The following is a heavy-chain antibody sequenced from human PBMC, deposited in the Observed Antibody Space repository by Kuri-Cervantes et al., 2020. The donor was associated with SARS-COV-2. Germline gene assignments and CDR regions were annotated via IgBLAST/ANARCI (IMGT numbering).Heavy chain of an antibody. CDR2: ISGSGGST. V-gene: IGHV3-23*01. CDR1: GFPFSSYA. Sequence: GGSLRLSCAAAGFPFSSYAMSWVRQAPGKGLEWVSAISGSGGSTYYADSVKGRFTISRDNSKNTLYPQMNSLRAEDTAVYYCAKDREDIVVVPAAQSADAFDIWGQGTMVTVSS. J-gene: IGHJ3*02. CDR3: AKDREDIVVVPAAQSADAFDI. D-gene: IGHD2-2*01.